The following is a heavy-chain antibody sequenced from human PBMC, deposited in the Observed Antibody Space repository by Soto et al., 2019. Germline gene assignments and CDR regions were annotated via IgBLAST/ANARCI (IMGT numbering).Heavy chain of an antibody. CDR1: GYTFTGYA. D-gene: IGHD6-19*01. J-gene: IGHJ4*02. V-gene: IGHV1-3*05. CDR2: INAGNSNT. Sequence: QVQLVQSGAEEKKPGASVKVSCKASGYTFTGYAMHWVRQAPGQRLEWMGWINAGNSNTKYSQKFQGRVTITRDTSASTARMLLSSLRSEDTVVYYCARDVAVAADFDYWGQGALVTDSS. CDR3: ARDVAVAADFDY.